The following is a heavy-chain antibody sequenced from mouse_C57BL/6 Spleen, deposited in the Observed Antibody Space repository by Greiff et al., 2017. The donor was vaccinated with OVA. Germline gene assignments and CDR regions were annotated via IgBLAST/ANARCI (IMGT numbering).Heavy chain of an antibody. CDR2: IYPGSGNT. CDR3: ARDYDYDGDYFDY. J-gene: IGHJ2*01. Sequence: VQLQQSGPELVKPGASVKISCKASGYSFTSYYIHWVKQRPGQGLEWIGWIYPGSGNTKYNEKFKGKATLTADTSSSTAYMQLSSLTSEDSAVYYCARDYDYDGDYFDYWGQGTTLTVSS. D-gene: IGHD2-4*01. V-gene: IGHV1-66*01. CDR1: GYSFTSYY.